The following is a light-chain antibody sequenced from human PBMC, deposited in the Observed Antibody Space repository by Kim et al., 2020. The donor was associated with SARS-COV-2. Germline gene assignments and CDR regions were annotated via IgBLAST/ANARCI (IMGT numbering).Light chain of an antibody. CDR1: ILAKRY. CDR3: YSAADDNWV. Sequence: SYELTQPSSVSVSPGQTARITCSGDILAKRYIRWFQQKPGQAPLLVIYKDSERPSGIPERFSGSSSGTTVTLTISGAQVEDEADYCCYSAADDNWVFGGGTQLTVL. V-gene: IGLV3-27*01. CDR2: KDS. J-gene: IGLJ3*02.